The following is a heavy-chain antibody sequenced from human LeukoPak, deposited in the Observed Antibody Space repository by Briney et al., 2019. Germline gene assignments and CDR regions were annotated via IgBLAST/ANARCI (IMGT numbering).Heavy chain of an antibody. CDR3: ARPPPFIGASGVFDI. V-gene: IGHV4-39*01. J-gene: IGHJ3*02. CDR2: IYYSGST. CDR1: GGSISSSSYY. Sequence: SETLSLTCTVSGGSISSSSYYWGWIRQPPGKGLEWIGSIYYSGSTYYNPSLKSRVTISVDTSKNQFSLKLSSVTAADTAVYYCARPPPFIGASGVFDIWAKGKMVTVS. D-gene: IGHD6-13*01.